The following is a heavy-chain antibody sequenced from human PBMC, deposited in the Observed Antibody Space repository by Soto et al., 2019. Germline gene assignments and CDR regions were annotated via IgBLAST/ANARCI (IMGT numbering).Heavy chain of an antibody. Sequence: EVQLLESGGGLVQPGGSLRLSCATSGFTFSSYAMNWVRQAPGKGLEWVSAISGSGGSTYYADSVKGRFTISRDNSKNTLYLQVGSLRAEDTAVYYCAKGKDYDSSTYYSSYYYYYGMDVWGEGTTVTVSS. J-gene: IGHJ6*04. CDR3: AKGKDYDSSTYYSSYYYYYGMDV. D-gene: IGHD3-22*01. CDR2: ISGSGGST. V-gene: IGHV3-23*01. CDR1: GFTFSSYA.